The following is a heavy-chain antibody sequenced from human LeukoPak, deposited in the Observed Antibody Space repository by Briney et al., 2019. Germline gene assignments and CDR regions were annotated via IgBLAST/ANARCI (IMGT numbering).Heavy chain of an antibody. J-gene: IGHJ4*02. V-gene: IGHV4-39*02. CDR3: AREQWLVRGFDY. D-gene: IGHD6-19*01. CDR2: IYYSGST. CDR1: GGSISSYY. Sequence: SETLSLTCTVSGGSISSYYWSWIRQPPGKGLEWIGSIYYSGSTYYNPSLKSRVTISVDTSKNQFSLKLSSVTAADTAVYYCAREQWLVRGFDYWGQGTLVTVSS.